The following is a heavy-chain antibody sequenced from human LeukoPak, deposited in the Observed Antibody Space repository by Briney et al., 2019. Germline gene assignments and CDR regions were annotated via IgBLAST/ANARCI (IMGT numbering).Heavy chain of an antibody. D-gene: IGHD3-10*01. CDR2: ISWNSGSI. J-gene: IGHJ6*03. CDR1: GFTFDDYA. V-gene: IGHV3-9*01. CDR3: AKGLYGSGYNMDV. Sequence: GGSLRLSCAASGFTFDDYAMHWVRQAPGKGLEWVSGISWNSGSIGHADSVKGRFTISRDNAKNSLYLQMNSLRAEDTALYYCAKGLYGSGYNMDVWGKGTTVTVSS.